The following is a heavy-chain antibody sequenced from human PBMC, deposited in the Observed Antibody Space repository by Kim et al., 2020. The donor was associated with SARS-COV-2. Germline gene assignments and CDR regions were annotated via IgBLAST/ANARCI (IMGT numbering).Heavy chain of an antibody. D-gene: IGHD6-13*01. J-gene: IGHJ4*02. Sequence: ASVKVSCKASGYTFTSYYMHWVRQAPGQGLEWMGIINPSGGSTSYAQKFQGRVTMTRDTSTSTVYMELSSLRSEDTAVYYCAREGFAGYSSSWYFDYWGQGTLVTVSS. CDR1: GYTFTSYY. CDR2: INPSGGST. V-gene: IGHV1-46*01. CDR3: AREGFAGYSSSWYFDY.